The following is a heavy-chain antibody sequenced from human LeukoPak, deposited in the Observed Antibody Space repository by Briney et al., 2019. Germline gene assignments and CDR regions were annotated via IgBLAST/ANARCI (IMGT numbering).Heavy chain of an antibody. D-gene: IGHD1-26*01. CDR3: ARDHGSGSERPDAFDI. V-gene: IGHV1-18*01. J-gene: IGHJ3*02. CDR1: GYTFTSYG. Sequence: ASVKVSCKASGYTFTSYGMSWVRQAPGQGLEWMGWISAYNGNTNYAQKLQGRVTMTTDTSTSTAYMELRSLRSDDTAVYYCARDHGSGSERPDAFDIWGQGTMVTVSS. CDR2: ISAYNGNT.